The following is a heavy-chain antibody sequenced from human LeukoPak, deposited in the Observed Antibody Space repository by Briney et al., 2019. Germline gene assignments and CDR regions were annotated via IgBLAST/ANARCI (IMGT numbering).Heavy chain of an antibody. CDR2: IIPIFGIA. Sequence: SVKVSCKASGGTFSSYAISWVRQAPGQGLEWMGRIIPIFGIANYAQKFQGRVTITADKSTSTAYMELSSLRSEDTAVYYCARPFHPHKVSDYYYPRFDYWGQGTLVTVSS. CDR3: ARPFHPHKVSDYYYPRFDY. D-gene: IGHD3-22*01. CDR1: GGTFSSYA. V-gene: IGHV1-69*04. J-gene: IGHJ4*02.